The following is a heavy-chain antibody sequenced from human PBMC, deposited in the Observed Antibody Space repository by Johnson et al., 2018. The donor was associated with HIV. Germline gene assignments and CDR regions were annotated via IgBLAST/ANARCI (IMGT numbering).Heavy chain of an antibody. V-gene: IGHV3-9*01. CDR2: ISWNSGNK. D-gene: IGHD3-22*01. CDR3: ARATYYYDTSGYLTRPRAFDV. CDR1: GFTFDDYA. J-gene: IGHJ3*01. Sequence: EVQLVESGGGVVQPGRSLRLSCAASGFTFDDYAMHWVRQAPGKGLEWVSGISWNSGNKGYVDSVKGRFTISRDNAKNSLYLQMNSLRAEDTALYYCARATYYYDTSGYLTRPRAFDVWGQGTMVTVSS.